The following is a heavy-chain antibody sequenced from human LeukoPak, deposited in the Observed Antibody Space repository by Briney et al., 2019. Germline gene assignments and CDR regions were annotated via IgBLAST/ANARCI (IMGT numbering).Heavy chain of an antibody. CDR3: ARGGVRGSYHGGYYFDY. CDR1: GFTFSDHY. CDR2: TRNKANSYTT. Sequence: SGGSLRLSCAASGFTFSDHYMDWVRQAPGKGLEWVGRTRNKANSYTTEYAASVKGRFTISRDDSKNSLYLQMNSLKTEDTAVYYCARGGVRGSYHGGYYFDYWGQGTLVTVSS. V-gene: IGHV3-72*01. D-gene: IGHD1-26*01. J-gene: IGHJ4*02.